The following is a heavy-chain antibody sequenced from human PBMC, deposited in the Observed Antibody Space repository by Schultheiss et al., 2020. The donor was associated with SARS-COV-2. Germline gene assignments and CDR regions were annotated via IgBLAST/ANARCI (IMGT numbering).Heavy chain of an antibody. CDR2: IWYDGSNK. CDR3: AKVRSSGGVEMVY. D-gene: IGHD5-24*01. V-gene: IGHV3-33*06. Sequence: SCAASGFTFSSYGMHWVRQAPGKGLEWVAVIWYDGSNKYYADSVKGRFTISRDNSKNTLYLQMNSLRAEDTAVYYCAKVRSSGGVEMVYWGQGTLVTVSS. CDR1: GFTFSSYG. J-gene: IGHJ4*02.